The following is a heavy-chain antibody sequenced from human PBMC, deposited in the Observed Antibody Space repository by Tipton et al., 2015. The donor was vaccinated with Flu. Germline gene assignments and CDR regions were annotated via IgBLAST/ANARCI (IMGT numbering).Heavy chain of an antibody. CDR1: GGSVRSSAYC. CDR2: DYCNGNN. V-gene: IGHV4-61*08. J-gene: IGHJ4*02. D-gene: IGHD1-26*01. CDR3: ARDNMGSLDY. Sequence: LRLSCTVSGGSVRSSAYCWSWIRQPPGKGLEWIAYDYCNGNNNYNPSLKSRVTVAVDTSKNQFSLKLTSVTAADTAIYFCARDNMGSLDYWGQGLLVTVSS.